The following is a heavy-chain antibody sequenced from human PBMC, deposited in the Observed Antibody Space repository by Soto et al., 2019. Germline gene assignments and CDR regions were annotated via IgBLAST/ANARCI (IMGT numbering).Heavy chain of an antibody. V-gene: IGHV1-2*02. CDR1: GYTFTGYY. J-gene: IGHJ1*01. D-gene: IGHD5-12*01. CDR3: ARVNRGDDDAFAF. CDR2: INPRSDGR. Sequence: GASVKVSCKPCGYTFTGYYIHWVRQAPGQGLEWMGWINPRSDGRHYAQRFQGRVTMTRDTSITTAYMELSSLRSDDTAVYYCARVNRGDDDAFAFWGQGTLVTVSS.